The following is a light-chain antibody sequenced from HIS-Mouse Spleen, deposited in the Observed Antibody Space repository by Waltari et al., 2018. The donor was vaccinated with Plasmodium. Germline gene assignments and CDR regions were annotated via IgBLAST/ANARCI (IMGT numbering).Light chain of an antibody. CDR1: SPNIGSNT. V-gene: IGLV1-44*01. J-gene: IGLJ2*01. CDR2: SNN. Sequence: ASGTPGQRVTISCSGSSPNIGSNTVNWYQQLPGTAPKLLIYSNNQRPSGVPDRFSGSKSGTSASLAISGLQSEDEADYYCAAWDDSLNGVVFGGGTKLTVL. CDR3: AAWDDSLNGVV.